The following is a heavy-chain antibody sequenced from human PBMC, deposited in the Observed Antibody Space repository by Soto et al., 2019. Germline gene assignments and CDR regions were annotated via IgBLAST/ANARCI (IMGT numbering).Heavy chain of an antibody. Sequence: QVQLVQSGAEVKKPGSSVKVSCKASGGTFSSYAISWVRQAPGQGLEWMGGIIPIFGTANYAQKFQGRVTITADESTSTAYMERSSRRSEDTAVYYCASRPNREYWFYPWGQGTLVTVSS. CDR3: ASRPNREYWFYP. J-gene: IGHJ5*02. CDR2: IIPIFGTA. V-gene: IGHV1-69*01. CDR1: GGTFSSYA. D-gene: IGHD3-10*01.